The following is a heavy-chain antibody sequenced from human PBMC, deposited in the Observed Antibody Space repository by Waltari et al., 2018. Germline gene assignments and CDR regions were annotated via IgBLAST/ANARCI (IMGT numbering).Heavy chain of an antibody. Sequence: QVQLVQSGAEVKKPGASVKVSCKASGYTFTSYDINWVRQATGQGLEWMGWMNPNSGNTGYAQKFQGRVTMTRNTSISTAYMELSSLRSEDTAVYYCARGFCSSTSCYDYYYYYMDVWGKGTTVTVSS. CDR3: ARGFCSSTSCYDYYYYYMDV. CDR1: GYTFTSYD. V-gene: IGHV1-8*01. CDR2: MNPNSGNT. J-gene: IGHJ6*03. D-gene: IGHD2-2*01.